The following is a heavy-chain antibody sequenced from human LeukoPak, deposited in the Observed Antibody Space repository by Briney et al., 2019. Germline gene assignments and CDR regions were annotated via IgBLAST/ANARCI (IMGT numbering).Heavy chain of an antibody. CDR1: GFTFSSYS. V-gene: IGHV3-21*01. CDR2: ISSSSSYI. CDR3: ARYCSGGSCSSYYYGMDV. J-gene: IGHJ6*02. Sequence: GGSLRLSCAASGFTFSSYSMNWVRQAPGKGLEWVSSISSSSSYIYYADSVKGRFTISRDNAKNSLYLQMNSLRAEDTAVYYCARYCSGGSCSSYYYGMDVWGQGTTVTVSS. D-gene: IGHD2-15*01.